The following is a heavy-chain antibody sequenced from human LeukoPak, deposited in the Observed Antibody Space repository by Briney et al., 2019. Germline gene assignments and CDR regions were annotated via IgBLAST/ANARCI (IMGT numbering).Heavy chain of an antibody. D-gene: IGHD6-13*01. Sequence: RPGGSLRLSCAASGFTFDDHGMSWVRQAPGKGLEWDSGIKWDGGRTGYADSVRGRFTISRDNAKNSVYLQMNSLRAEDTALYYCARGRGSSWYFYFDYWGQGTLVTVSS. V-gene: IGHV3-20*04. J-gene: IGHJ4*02. CDR3: ARGRGSSWYFYFDY. CDR1: GFTFDDHG. CDR2: IKWDGGRT.